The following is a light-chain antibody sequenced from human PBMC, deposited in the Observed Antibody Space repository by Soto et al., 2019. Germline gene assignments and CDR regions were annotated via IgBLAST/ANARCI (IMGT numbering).Light chain of an antibody. V-gene: IGLV2-14*03. CDR2: DVN. Sequence: QSALTQPASVSGSPGQSITVSCTGTSSDLDYVSWYQQHPGKAPKLLIFDVNTRPSGVPDRFSASTTDNAASLTISGLQPEDEAHDYCSSYIHPSVFFGGGTKLTVL. CDR3: SSYIHPSVF. CDR1: SSDLDY. J-gene: IGLJ2*01.